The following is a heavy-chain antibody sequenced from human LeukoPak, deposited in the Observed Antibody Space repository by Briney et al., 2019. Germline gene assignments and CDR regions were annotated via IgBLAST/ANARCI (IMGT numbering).Heavy chain of an antibody. J-gene: IGHJ4*02. CDR1: GFTFSSYA. D-gene: IGHD2-2*01. CDR2: ISGSGGST. V-gene: IGHV3-23*01. CDR3: AKERYCSSTSCYPSDY. Sequence: GGSLRLSCAASGFTFSSYAMSWVRQAPGKGLEWVSAISGSGGSTYYADSVKGRFTISRDNSKNTLYLQMNSLRAEDTAVYYCAKERYCSSTSCYPSDYWGQGALVTVSS.